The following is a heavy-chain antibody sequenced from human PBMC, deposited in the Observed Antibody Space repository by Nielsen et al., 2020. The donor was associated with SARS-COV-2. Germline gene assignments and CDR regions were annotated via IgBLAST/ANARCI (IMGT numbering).Heavy chain of an antibody. D-gene: IGHD3-10*01. Sequence: WVRQAPGQGLEWMGWINTNTGNPTYAQGFTGRFVFSLDTSVSTAYLQISSLKAEDTAAYYCARAAGWFGELFSIYYYYGMDVWGQGTTVTVSS. V-gene: IGHV7-4-1*02. J-gene: IGHJ6*02. CDR3: ARAAGWFGELFSIYYYYGMDV. CDR2: INTNTGNP.